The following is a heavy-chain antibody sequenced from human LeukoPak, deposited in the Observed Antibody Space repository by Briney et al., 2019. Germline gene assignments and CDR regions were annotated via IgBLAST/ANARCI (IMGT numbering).Heavy chain of an antibody. Sequence: PGGSLRLSCAASGFTFDDYGMSWVRQAPGKGLEWVSSISSSSSYIYYADSVKGRFTISRDNAKNSLYLQMNSLRAEDTAVYYCARGIRGIGSYYALIWGQGTLVTVSS. J-gene: IGHJ4*02. CDR2: ISSSSSYI. V-gene: IGHV3-21*01. D-gene: IGHD1-26*01. CDR1: GFTFDDYG. CDR3: ARGIRGIGSYYALI.